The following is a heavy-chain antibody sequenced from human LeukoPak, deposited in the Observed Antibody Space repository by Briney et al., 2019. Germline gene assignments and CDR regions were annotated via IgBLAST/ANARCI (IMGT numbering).Heavy chain of an antibody. D-gene: IGHD2-15*01. CDR1: GGSISSGGYS. V-gene: IGHV4-30-2*01. CDR3: ARGYDCSGGSCPPDY. Sequence: SQTLSLTCAVSGGSISSGGYSWIWIRQPPGKGLEWIGYIYHSGSTYYNPSLKSRVTISVDRSKNQFSLKLSSVTAADTAVYYCARGYDCSGGSCPPDYWGQGTLVTVSS. J-gene: IGHJ4*02. CDR2: IYHSGST.